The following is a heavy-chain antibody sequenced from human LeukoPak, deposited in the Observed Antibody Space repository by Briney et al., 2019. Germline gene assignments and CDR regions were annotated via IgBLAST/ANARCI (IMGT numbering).Heavy chain of an antibody. D-gene: IGHD6-13*01. CDR1: GFTFSTYW. J-gene: IGHJ4*02. V-gene: IGHV3-7*03. Sequence: GGSLRLSCAASGFTFSTYWMTWVRQAPGKGLEWVANIKQDGSEKYFVDSVKGRFTISRDNAKNSLYLQMNSLRAEDTAVYYCARDLMGIAYRGAFYYWGQGTLVTVSS. CDR2: IKQDGSEK. CDR3: ARDLMGIAYRGAFYY.